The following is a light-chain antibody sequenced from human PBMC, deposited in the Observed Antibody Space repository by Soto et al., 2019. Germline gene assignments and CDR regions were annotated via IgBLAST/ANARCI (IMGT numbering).Light chain of an antibody. J-gene: IGKJ1*01. V-gene: IGKV1-39*01. CDR1: QSISTY. Sequence: DIQMTQSPSSLSASVGDRVSITCRASQSISTYLIWYQQKPGKAPKLLIYATYSLQSGVPSRFSGSGSGTDFTLTISSLQPEDFATYYCQQSYSTPPGTXGQGTKVDIK. CDR3: QQSYSTPPGT. CDR2: ATY.